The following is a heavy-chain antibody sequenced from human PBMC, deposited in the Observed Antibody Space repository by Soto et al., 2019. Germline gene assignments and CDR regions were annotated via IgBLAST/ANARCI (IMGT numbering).Heavy chain of an antibody. Sequence: PSENVSLTCTVSGGSISSGDYYWSWIRQPPGKGLEWIGYIYYSGSTYYNPSLKSRVTISVDTSKNQFSLKLSSVTAADTAVYYCARRYVGDLPNWFDPWGQGNVVTVSS. CDR2: IYYSGST. V-gene: IGHV4-30-4*01. D-gene: IGHD2-21*02. CDR1: GGSISSGDYY. CDR3: ARRYVGDLPNWFDP. J-gene: IGHJ5*02.